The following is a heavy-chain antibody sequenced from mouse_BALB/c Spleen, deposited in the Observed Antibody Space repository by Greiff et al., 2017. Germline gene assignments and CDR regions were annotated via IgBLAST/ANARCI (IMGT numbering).Heavy chain of an antibody. Sequence: EVKLMESGGGLVKPGGSLKLSCAASGFTFSDYYMYWVRQTPEKRLEWVATISDGGSYTYYPDSVKGRFTISRDNAKNNLYLQMSSLKSEDTAMYYCASLWEGDYWGQGTSVTVSS. V-gene: IGHV5-4*02. D-gene: IGHD4-1*01. CDR1: GFTFSDYY. J-gene: IGHJ4*01. CDR3: ASLWEGDY. CDR2: ISDGGSYT.